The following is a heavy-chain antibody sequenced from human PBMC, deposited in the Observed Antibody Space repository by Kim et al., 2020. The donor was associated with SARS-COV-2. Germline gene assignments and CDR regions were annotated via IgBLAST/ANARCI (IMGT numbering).Heavy chain of an antibody. V-gene: IGHV4-34*01. CDR1: GGSFSGYY. Sequence: SETLSLTCAVYGGSFSGYYWSWIRQPPGKGLEWIGEINHSGSTNYNPSLKSRVTISVDTSKNQFSLKLSSVTAADTAVYYCARGLGFLEWLLHARGIWFDPRGQGTLVPVS. CDR2: INHSGST. J-gene: IGHJ5*02. CDR3: ARGLGFLEWLLHARGIWFDP. D-gene: IGHD3-3*01.